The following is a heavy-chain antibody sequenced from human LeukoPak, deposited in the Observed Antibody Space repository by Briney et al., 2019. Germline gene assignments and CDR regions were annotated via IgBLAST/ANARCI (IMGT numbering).Heavy chain of an antibody. J-gene: IGHJ6*03. CDR1: GFTFDDYV. CDR2: ISWNSGSI. V-gene: IGHV3-9*01. Sequence: GGSLRLSCAASGFTFDDYVMHWVRQAPGKGLEWVSGISWNSGSIGYADSVKGRFTISRDNSKNTLYLQMNSLRAEDTAVYYCAKGQPAWVNYMDVWGKGTTVTVSS. D-gene: IGHD2-2*01. CDR3: AKGQPAWVNYMDV.